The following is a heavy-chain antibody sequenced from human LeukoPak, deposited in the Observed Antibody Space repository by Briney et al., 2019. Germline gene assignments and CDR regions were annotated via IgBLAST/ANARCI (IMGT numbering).Heavy chain of an antibody. V-gene: IGHV1-2*02. Sequence: ASVKVSCKASGYTFTGYYMHWVRQAPGQGLEWTGWINPNSGGTNYAQKFQGRVTMTRDTSISTACMELNRLRSDDTAVYYCARGIRRSSGNYYGDNWFDPWGQGTLVTVSS. CDR1: GYTFTGYY. CDR3: ARGIRRSSGNYYGDNWFDP. D-gene: IGHD1-26*01. J-gene: IGHJ5*02. CDR2: INPNSGGT.